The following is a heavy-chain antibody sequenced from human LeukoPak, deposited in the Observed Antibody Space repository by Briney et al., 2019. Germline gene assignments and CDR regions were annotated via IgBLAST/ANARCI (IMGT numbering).Heavy chain of an antibody. V-gene: IGHV3-48*01. J-gene: IGHJ4*02. CDR3: ARDRKQLWLKIMDY. CDR2: ISSSSSSTI. Sequence: QPGGSLRLSCAASGFTFSSYSMNWVRQAPGKGLEWVSYISSSSSSTIYYADSVKGRFTISRDNAKNSLYLQMNSLRAEDTAVYYCARDRKQLWLKIMDYWGQGTLVTVSS. CDR1: GFTFSSYS. D-gene: IGHD5-18*01.